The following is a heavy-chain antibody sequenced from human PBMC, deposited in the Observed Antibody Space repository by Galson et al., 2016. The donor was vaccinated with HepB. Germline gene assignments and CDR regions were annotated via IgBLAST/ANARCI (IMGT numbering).Heavy chain of an antibody. D-gene: IGHD3-22*01. J-gene: IGHJ4*02. Sequence: SLRLSCAASGFTFSSYGMHWVRQAPGKGLEWVALISYDGSNKYYADSLKGRFTISRDNSKNTLYLRMNSLRAEDTAVYYCAKEDSMIVVGGFDYWGQGTLVTVSS. CDR1: GFTFSSYG. V-gene: IGHV3-30*18. CDR2: ISYDGSNK. CDR3: AKEDSMIVVGGFDY.